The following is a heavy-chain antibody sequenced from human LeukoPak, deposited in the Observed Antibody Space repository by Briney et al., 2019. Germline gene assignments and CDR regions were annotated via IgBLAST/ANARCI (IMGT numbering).Heavy chain of an antibody. D-gene: IGHD3-16*01. J-gene: IGHJ6*03. CDR1: GGSFSDNY. V-gene: IGHV4-34*01. CDR2: ISHRGAT. CDR3: ARQVGRGTQVYYMDV. Sequence: SETLSLTCAVYGGSFSDNYWSWIRQPPGQGAGLEWIGDISHRGATNYNPSLKSRVTISVDTSKNQFSLTLSSVTTADTAVYYCARQVGRGTQVYYMDVWGKGTTVTVSS.